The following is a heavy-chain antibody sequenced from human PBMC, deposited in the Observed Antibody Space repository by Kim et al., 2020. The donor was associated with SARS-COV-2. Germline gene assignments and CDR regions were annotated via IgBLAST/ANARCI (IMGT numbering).Heavy chain of an antibody. J-gene: IGHJ4*02. Sequence: GSTYYNPSLKSRVTISVDTSKNQFSLKLSSVTAADTAVYYCARRNTAPDYWGQGTLVTVSS. CDR3: ARRNTAPDY. CDR2: GST. V-gene: IGHV4-39*01. D-gene: IGHD4-17*01.